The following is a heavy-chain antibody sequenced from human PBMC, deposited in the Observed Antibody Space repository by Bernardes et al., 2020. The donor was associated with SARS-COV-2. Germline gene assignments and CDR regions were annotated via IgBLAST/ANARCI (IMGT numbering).Heavy chain of an antibody. D-gene: IGHD3-10*01. CDR1: GYSISSFYY. CDR2: IYHSGST. Sequence: AESLSLTCAVSGYSISSFYYWGCILQPPGKGLEWIGSIYHSGSTYYNPSLKSRVTISVDTSKNQFSLKLSSVTAADTAVYYCASPRDPHYGMDVWGQGTTVTVSS. J-gene: IGHJ6*02. V-gene: IGHV4-38-2*01. CDR3: ASPRDPHYGMDV.